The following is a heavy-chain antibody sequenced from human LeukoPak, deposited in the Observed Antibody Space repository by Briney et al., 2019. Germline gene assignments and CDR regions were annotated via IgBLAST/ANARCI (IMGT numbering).Heavy chain of an antibody. J-gene: IGHJ4*02. CDR1: GGSISSDGYY. V-gene: IGHV4-31*03. CDR2: IYYSGST. CDR3: ARGNYDILTGHRGYFDY. Sequence: SETLSLTCTVSGGSISSDGYYWSWIRQHPGKGLEWIGYIYYSGSTYYNPSLKSRVTISVDTSKNQFSLKLSSVTAADTAVYYCARGNYDILTGHRGYFDYWGQGTLVTVSS. D-gene: IGHD3-9*01.